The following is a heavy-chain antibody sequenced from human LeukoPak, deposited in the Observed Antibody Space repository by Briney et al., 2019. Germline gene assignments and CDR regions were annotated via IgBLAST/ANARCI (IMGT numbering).Heavy chain of an antibody. CDR2: ISYDGSNK. V-gene: IGHV3-30*14. CDR1: GFTFSSYA. CDR3: ARVSSADTSGNYNY. Sequence: PGRPLRLSCAASGFTFSSYAMHWVRQAPGKGLEWVAVISYDGSNKYYADSVKGRFTISRDNSKNTLDLQMDTLRAEDTAVYYCARVSSADTSGNYNYWGQGTLVTVSS. J-gene: IGHJ4*02. D-gene: IGHD3-10*01.